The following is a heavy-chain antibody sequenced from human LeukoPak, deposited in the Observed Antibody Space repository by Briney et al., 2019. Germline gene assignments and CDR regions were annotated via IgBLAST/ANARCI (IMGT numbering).Heavy chain of an antibody. CDR1: GFTFSNAW. J-gene: IGHJ4*02. CDR2: IKSKTDGGTT. Sequence: ETGGSLRLSCAASGFTFSNAWMSWVRQAPGKGLEWVGRIKSKTDGGTTDYAAPVKGRFTISRDDSKNTLYLQMNSLKTEDTAVYYCTTDLGYSGYDLGFDWGQGTLVTVSS. V-gene: IGHV3-15*01. CDR3: TTDLGYSGYDLGFD. D-gene: IGHD5-12*01.